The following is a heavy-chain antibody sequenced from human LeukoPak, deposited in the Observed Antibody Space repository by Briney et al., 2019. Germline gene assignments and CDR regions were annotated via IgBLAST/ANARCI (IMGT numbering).Heavy chain of an antibody. CDR1: GYSISSGYY. Sequence: ASETLSLTCAVSGYSISSGYYWGWIRQPPGKGLEWIGSIYHSGSTYYNPSLKSRVTISVDTSKNQFSLKLSSVTAADTAVYYCARQDYDFWIGYFDAFDIWGQGTMVTVSS. CDR3: ARQDYDFWIGYFDAFDI. D-gene: IGHD3-3*01. V-gene: IGHV4-38-2*01. J-gene: IGHJ3*02. CDR2: IYHSGST.